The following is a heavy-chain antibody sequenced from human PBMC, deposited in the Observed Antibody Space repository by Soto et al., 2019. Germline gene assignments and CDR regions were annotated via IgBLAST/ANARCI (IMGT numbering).Heavy chain of an antibody. CDR1: SGSITSSKW. V-gene: IGHV4-4*03. CDR3: ASHLIMPGTRGFVS. D-gene: IGHD6-13*01. Sequence: QVQLQESGPGLVKPPGTLSLTCTVSSGSITSSKWWSWVRQPPGKGLEWIGEIYHGGSTNYNPSLKGRVTISVDKSKNQLSLQLNSVTAADTAVYYCASHLIMPGTRGFVSWGQGTLVTVSS. CDR2: IYHGGST. J-gene: IGHJ4*02.